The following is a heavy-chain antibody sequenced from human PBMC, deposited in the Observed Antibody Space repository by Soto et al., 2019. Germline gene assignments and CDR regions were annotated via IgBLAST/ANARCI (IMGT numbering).Heavy chain of an antibody. Sequence: QVQLVESGGGVVQAGRSLRLSCAASGFAFSSYGIHWVRQAPGKGLEWVAGISYDGSNEHYTDSVKGRFTISRDNSKNTLYLQMNSLRAEDTAVYYCAKDTYFYDTSGYYIFDYWGQGTLVTVAS. J-gene: IGHJ4*02. CDR2: ISYDGSNE. CDR1: GFAFSSYG. CDR3: AKDTYFYDTSGYYIFDY. V-gene: IGHV3-30*18. D-gene: IGHD3-22*01.